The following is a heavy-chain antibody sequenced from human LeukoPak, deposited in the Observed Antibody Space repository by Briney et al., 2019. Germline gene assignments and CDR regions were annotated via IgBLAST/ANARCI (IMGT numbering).Heavy chain of an antibody. J-gene: IGHJ4*02. V-gene: IGHV1-24*01. CDR3: ATARYPGTGIDY. CDR1: GYTLTELS. Sequence: ASVKVSCKVSGYTLTELSMHWERQAPGKGLEWMGGFDPEDGETIYAQKFQGRVTMTEDTSTDTAYMELSSLRSEDTAVYYCATARYPGTGIDYWGQGTLVTVSS. CDR2: FDPEDGET. D-gene: IGHD3-9*01.